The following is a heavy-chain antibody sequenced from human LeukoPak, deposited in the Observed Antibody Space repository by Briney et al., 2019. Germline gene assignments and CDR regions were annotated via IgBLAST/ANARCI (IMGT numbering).Heavy chain of an antibody. Sequence: SETLSLTCTVSGGSVSSGSYYWSWIRQPPGKGLEWIGYIYYSGSTYYNPSLKSRVTISVDTSKNQFSLKLSSVTAADTAVYYCARDTVVVPAARHYYGMDVWGQGTTVTVSS. J-gene: IGHJ6*02. V-gene: IGHV4-61*01. D-gene: IGHD2-2*01. CDR3: ARDTVVVPAARHYYGMDV. CDR2: IYYSGST. CDR1: GGSVSSGSYY.